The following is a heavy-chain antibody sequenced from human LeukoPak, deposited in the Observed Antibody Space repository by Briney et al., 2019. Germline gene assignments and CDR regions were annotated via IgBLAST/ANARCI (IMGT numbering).Heavy chain of an antibody. CDR3: ARDRYGELGLADY. CDR2: ISYDGSNK. D-gene: IGHD4-17*01. J-gene: IGHJ4*02. V-gene: IGHV3-30*04. CDR1: GFTFSSYA. Sequence: GGSLRLSCAASGFTFSSYAMHWVRQAPGKGLEWVAVISYDGSNKYYADSVKGRFTISRDNSKNTLYLQMNSLRAEDTAVYYCARDRYGELGLADYWGQGTLVTVSS.